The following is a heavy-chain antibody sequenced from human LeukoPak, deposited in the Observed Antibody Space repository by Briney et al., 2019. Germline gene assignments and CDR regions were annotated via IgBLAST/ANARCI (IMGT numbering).Heavy chain of an antibody. CDR3: VRRDYAGTSLDY. CDR2: ISRFGDTI. D-gene: IGHD4-17*01. J-gene: IGHJ4*02. V-gene: IGHV3-11*04. Sequence: PGGSLRLSCAASGFIFSDYYMSWIRQAPGKGLEWLSYISRFGDTIHYADSVRGRFTISRDNAKKSLSLEMNSLRAEDTAVYYCVRRDYAGTSLDYWGQGTPVTVSS. CDR1: GFIFSDYY.